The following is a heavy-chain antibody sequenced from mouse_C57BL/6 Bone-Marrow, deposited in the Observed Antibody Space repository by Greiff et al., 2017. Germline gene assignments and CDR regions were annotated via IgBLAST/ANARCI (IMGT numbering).Heavy chain of an antibody. Sequence: VQLQQSGPELVKPGASVKISCKASGYSFTSYYIHWVKQRPGQGLEWIGWIYPGSGNTKYNEKFKGKATLTADTSSSTAYMQLSSLTSEDSAVYYCARDYDDRFAYWGQGTLVTVSA. CDR2: IYPGSGNT. CDR1: GYSFTSYY. D-gene: IGHD2-4*01. V-gene: IGHV1-66*01. CDR3: ARDYDDRFAY. J-gene: IGHJ3*01.